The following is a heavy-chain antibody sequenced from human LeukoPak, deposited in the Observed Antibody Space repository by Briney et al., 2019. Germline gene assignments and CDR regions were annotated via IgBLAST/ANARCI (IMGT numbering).Heavy chain of an antibody. V-gene: IGHV3-30-3*01. CDR3: ARAAGTTSD. D-gene: IGHD1-1*01. Sequence: GRSLRLSCAASGFTFSSYAMHWVRQAPGKGLEWVAVISYDGSNKYYADSVKGRFTISRDNSKNTLYLQMNSLRAEDTAVYYCARAAGTTSDWGQGTLVTVSS. CDR1: GFTFSSYA. J-gene: IGHJ4*02. CDR2: ISYDGSNK.